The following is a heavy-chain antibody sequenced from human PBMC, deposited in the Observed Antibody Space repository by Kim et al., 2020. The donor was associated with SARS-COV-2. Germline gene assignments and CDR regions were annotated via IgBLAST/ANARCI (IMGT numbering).Heavy chain of an antibody. V-gene: IGHV3-23*01. Sequence: GGSLRLSCAASGFTFNSYAMSWVRQAPGKGLEWVSTISGNGGTTYYADSLKGRFTISRDNSKNTLYLQMNSLRAEDTAEYYCTILGYCSGDTCYYYGMDVWGQGTTVTVSS. J-gene: IGHJ6*02. CDR2: ISGNGGTT. D-gene: IGHD2-15*01. CDR1: GFTFNSYA. CDR3: TILGYCSGDTCYYYGMDV.